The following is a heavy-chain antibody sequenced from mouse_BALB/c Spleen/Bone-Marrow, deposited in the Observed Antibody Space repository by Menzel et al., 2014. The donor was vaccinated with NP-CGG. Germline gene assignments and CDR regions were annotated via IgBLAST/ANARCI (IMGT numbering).Heavy chain of an antibody. CDR2: IDPETGGT. Sequence: VQLQESGAELVRPGASVTLSCKASGYTFTDYEMHWVKQTPVHGPEWTGAIDPETGGTAYNQKFKGKATLTADKSSSTAYMELRSLTSEDSAVYYCTRWDGNYGWFAYWGQGTLVTVSA. J-gene: IGHJ3*01. CDR1: GYTFTDYE. V-gene: IGHV1-15*01. CDR3: TRWDGNYGWFAY. D-gene: IGHD2-1*01.